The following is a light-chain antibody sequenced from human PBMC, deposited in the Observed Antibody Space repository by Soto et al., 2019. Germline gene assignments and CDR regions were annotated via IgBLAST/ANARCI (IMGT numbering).Light chain of an antibody. J-gene: IGLJ2*01. V-gene: IGLV2-14*01. Sequence: QSALTQPASVYGSPGQTITIFCAGTKFDIGRYNYVSWYRQHPGEAPKLIIFEVNNRPSGISNRFSGSKSVNTASLTISGLQVEDEAHYFCSSYTSASALAIFGGGTKVTVL. CDR2: EVN. CDR1: KFDIGRYNY. CDR3: SSYTSASALAI.